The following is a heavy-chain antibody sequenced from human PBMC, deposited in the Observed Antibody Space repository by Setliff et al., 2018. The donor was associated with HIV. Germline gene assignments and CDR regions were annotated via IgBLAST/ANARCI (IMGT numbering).Heavy chain of an antibody. J-gene: IGHJ4*02. D-gene: IGHD3-22*01. Sequence: GGSLRLSCAASGFTFSTFPMHWLRQAPGKELEWVAVISSDGNDKYNADSVNGRFTISRDNSENTLYLQMNGLRSEDTAVCYCGRVTSDSSGYYWGYYFDYWGQGTRVTVSS. CDR2: ISSDGNDK. CDR1: GFTFSTFP. CDR3: GRVTSDSSGYYWGYYFDY. V-gene: IGHV3-30*04.